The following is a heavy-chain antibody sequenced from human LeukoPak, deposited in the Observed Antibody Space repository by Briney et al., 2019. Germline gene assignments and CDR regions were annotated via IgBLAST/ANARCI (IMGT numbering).Heavy chain of an antibody. Sequence: SQTLSLTCAISGDSVSTNSVAWNWIRQSPSRGLEWLGRTYHRSKWSNDYAVSVKSRITINPYTSKNQFSLQLNSVTPDDTALYYCARGKYSGFDLWGQGTMVTVSS. CDR3: ARGKYSGFDL. D-gene: IGHD2-15*01. CDR2: TYHRSKWSN. V-gene: IGHV6-1*01. CDR1: GDSVSTNSVA. J-gene: IGHJ3*01.